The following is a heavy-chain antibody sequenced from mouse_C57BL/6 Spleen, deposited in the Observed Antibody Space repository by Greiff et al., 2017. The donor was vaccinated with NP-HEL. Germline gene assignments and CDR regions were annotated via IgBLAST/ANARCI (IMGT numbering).Heavy chain of an antibody. CDR3: ARQGYYYGSSSREYFDY. D-gene: IGHD1-1*01. CDR1: GFTFSSYG. CDR2: ISSGGSYT. Sequence: EVNVVESGGDLVKPGGSLKLSCAASGFTFSSYGMSWVRQTPDKRLEWVATISSGGSYTYYPDSVKGRFTISRANAQNPLYLQMSRLKSEDTAMYYCARQGYYYGSSSREYFDYWGQGTTLTVSS. J-gene: IGHJ2*01. V-gene: IGHV5-6*01.